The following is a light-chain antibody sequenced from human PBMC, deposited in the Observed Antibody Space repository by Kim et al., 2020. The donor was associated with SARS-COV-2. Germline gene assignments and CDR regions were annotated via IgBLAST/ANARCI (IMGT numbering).Light chain of an antibody. Sequence: SYELTQPPSVSVSPGQTASITCSGDKLGDKYACWYQQKPGQSPVLVIYQDSKRPSGIPERFSGSNSGNTATLNISGTQAMDEADYYCQAWDSSIVVFGGG. V-gene: IGLV3-1*01. CDR3: QAWDSSIVV. CDR1: KLGDKY. J-gene: IGLJ2*01. CDR2: QDS.